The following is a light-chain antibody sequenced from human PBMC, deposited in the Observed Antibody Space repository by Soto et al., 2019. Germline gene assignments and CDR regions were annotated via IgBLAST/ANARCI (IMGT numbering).Light chain of an antibody. CDR3: MQPLQSWT. V-gene: IGKV2-28*01. CDR2: LGS. CDR1: QSLLHSNGYNY. Sequence: DIVMTQSALSLPVTPGEPGSMSCRSSQSLLHSNGYNYLDWYLQKPGQSPQLLIYLGSNRASGVPDRFSGSGSGTDFTLKISRVEAEDVGVYYCMQPLQSWTFGQGTKVDIK. J-gene: IGKJ1*01.